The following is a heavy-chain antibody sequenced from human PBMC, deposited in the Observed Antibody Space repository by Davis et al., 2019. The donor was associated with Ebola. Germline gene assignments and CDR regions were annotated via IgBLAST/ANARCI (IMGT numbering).Heavy chain of an antibody. CDR2: IMPIVNLT. V-gene: IGHV1-69*04. CDR3: ATASYDWLGNRYYGMDV. D-gene: IGHD3-16*01. J-gene: IGHJ6*02. Sequence: SVKVSCKASGDTFSSHAINWVRQAPGQRLEWMGRIMPIVNLTNYAPKFQGKVTMTGDKSTSTADMEVSRLTSDDTAVYYCATASYDWLGNRYYGMDVWGQGTTVTVSS. CDR1: GDTFSSHA.